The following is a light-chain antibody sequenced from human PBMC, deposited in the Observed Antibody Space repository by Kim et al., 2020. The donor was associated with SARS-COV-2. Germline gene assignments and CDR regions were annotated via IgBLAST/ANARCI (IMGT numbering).Light chain of an antibody. V-gene: IGLV1-40*03. J-gene: IGLJ1*01. CDR3: QSYDSRLSAYV. CDR1: SSNSGARYD. CDR2: GDS. Sequence: RVTISCTGNSSNSGARYDVHWYVQLPGTAPKLLIFGDSHRPSGVPDRFSGSKSGASASLAITGLQAEDEADYYCQSYDSRLSAYVFGAGTKVTVL.